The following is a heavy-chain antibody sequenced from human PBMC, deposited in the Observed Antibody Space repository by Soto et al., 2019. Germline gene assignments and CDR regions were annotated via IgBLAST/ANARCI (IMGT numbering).Heavy chain of an antibody. CDR2: IYYDGSA. CDR1: GGSINTADYY. CDR3: ARRMRDTATHYYNWFDP. V-gene: IGHV4-30-4*01. D-gene: IGHD2-15*01. J-gene: IGHJ5*02. Sequence: QVQLQESGPGLVKPSQTLSLTCTVSGGSINTADYYWTWIRQSPGKGLEWIVNIYYDGSAYPTPSLQSRVTATVDTSKNQFSLNSFSVTAANTAVYYCARRMRDTATHYYNWFDPWGQGTLVTVSS.